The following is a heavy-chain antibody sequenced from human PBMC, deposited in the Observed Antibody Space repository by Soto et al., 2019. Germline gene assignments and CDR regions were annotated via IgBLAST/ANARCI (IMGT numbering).Heavy chain of an antibody. J-gene: IGHJ4*02. Sequence: GGSLRLSCVASGFSFSSYAMSWVRQAPGKGLEWVSAISGSGGSTYYADSVKGRFTISRDNSKNTLYLQMNSLRAEDTAVYYCAKDRPLTRYDYVWGSYRPGLFDYWGQGTLVTV. D-gene: IGHD3-16*02. CDR1: GFSFSSYA. V-gene: IGHV3-23*01. CDR3: AKDRPLTRYDYVWGSYRPGLFDY. CDR2: ISGSGGST.